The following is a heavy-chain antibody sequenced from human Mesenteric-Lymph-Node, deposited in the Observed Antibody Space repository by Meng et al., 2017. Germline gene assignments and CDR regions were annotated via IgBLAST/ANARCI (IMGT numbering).Heavy chain of an antibody. Sequence: GESLKISCAASGFTFSNAWMSWVRQAPGKGLEWVGRIKSKTDGGTTDYAAPVKGRFTISRDDSKNTLYLQMNSLKTEDTAVYYCTTANYYDILTGYRHWGQGTLVTVSS. CDR2: IKSKTDGGTT. V-gene: IGHV3-15*01. CDR1: GFTFSNAW. CDR3: TTANYYDILTGYRH. D-gene: IGHD3-9*01. J-gene: IGHJ4*02.